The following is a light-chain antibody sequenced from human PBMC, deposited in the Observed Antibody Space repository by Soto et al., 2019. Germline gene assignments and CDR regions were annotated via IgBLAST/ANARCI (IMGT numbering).Light chain of an antibody. CDR3: SSYTISSTLL. CDR2: DVS. Sequence: QSVLTQPASVSGSPGQSITISCTGTSSDVGGYNYVSWYQHHPGKAPKLIIYDVSDRPSGVSNRFSGSKSGNTASLTISGLQAEDEADYYCSSYTISSTLLFGTGTKLTVL. CDR1: SSDVGGYNY. J-gene: IGLJ1*01. V-gene: IGLV2-14*03.